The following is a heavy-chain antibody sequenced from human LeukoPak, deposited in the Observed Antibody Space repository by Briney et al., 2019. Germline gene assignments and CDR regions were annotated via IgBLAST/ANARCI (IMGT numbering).Heavy chain of an antibody. J-gene: IGHJ5*02. CDR2: SNEDGSTT. CDR1: GFTFSSNW. V-gene: IGHV3-74*01. D-gene: IGHD3-22*01. Sequence: GGSLRLSCAASGFTFSSNWMHWVRQAPGKGLVWVSRSNEDGSTTNYADSVKGRFTISRDNSKNTLYLQMNSLRAEDTAVYYCARELLYYDSSGYYFKANNNWFDPWGQGTLVTVSS. CDR3: ARELLYYDSSGYYFKANNNWFDP.